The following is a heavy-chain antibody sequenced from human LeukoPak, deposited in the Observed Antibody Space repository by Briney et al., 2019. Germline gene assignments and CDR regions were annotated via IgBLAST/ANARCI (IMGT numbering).Heavy chain of an antibody. CDR2: INHSGST. CDR3: ARRWIQLWLVHDY. V-gene: IGHV4-34*01. J-gene: IGHJ4*02. D-gene: IGHD5-18*01. CDR1: GGSFSGYY. Sequence: SETLSLTCAVYGGSFSGYYWSWIRQPPGKGLEWIGEINHSGSTNYNPSLKSRVTISVDTSKNQFSLKLSSVTAADTAVYYRARRWIQLWLVHDYWGQGTLVTVSS.